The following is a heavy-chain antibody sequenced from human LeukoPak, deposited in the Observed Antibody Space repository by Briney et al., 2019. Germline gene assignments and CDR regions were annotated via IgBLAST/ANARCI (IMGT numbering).Heavy chain of an antibody. CDR2: IYYSGST. D-gene: IGHD1-1*01. Sequence: GSLRLSCAASGFTFSTYAMHWVRQPPGKGLEWIGYIYYSGSTNSNPSLKSRVTISVDTSKNQFSLKLNSVTAADTAVYYCARCNWNDVGWFDPWGQGTLVTVSS. V-gene: IGHV4-59*01. J-gene: IGHJ5*02. CDR3: ARCNWNDVGWFDP. CDR1: GFTFSTYA.